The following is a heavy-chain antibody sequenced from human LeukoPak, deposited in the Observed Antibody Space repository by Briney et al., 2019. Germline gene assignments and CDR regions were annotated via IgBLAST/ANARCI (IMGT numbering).Heavy chain of an antibody. CDR1: GGTFSSYA. Sequence: SVKVSCKASGGTFSSYAISWVRQAPGQGLEWMGGIIPIFGTANYAQKFQGRVTITADESTSTAYMELSSLRSDDTAVYYCARSYYYGSGSYSYFDYWGQGTLVTVSS. J-gene: IGHJ4*02. D-gene: IGHD3-10*01. CDR3: ARSYYYGSGSYSYFDY. CDR2: IIPIFGTA. V-gene: IGHV1-69*13.